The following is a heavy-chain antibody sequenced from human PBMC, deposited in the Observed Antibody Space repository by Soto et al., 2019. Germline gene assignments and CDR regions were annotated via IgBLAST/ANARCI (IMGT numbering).Heavy chain of an antibody. J-gene: IGHJ4*02. V-gene: IGHV3-11*05. Sequence: QVQLVESGGGLVKPGGSLRLSCAASGFTFSDYYMNWIRQAPGKGLEWVSYISSGSSSTNYADSVKGRFTISRDNAKNSLYLQMNSLRDEDTAMYYCARGTTNLQLGPHFDYWGQGTLVTVSS. CDR1: GFTFSDYY. CDR3: ARGTTNLQLGPHFDY. D-gene: IGHD6-13*01. CDR2: ISSGSSST.